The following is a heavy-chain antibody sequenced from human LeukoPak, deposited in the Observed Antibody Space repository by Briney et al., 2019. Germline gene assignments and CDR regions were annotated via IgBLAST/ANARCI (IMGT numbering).Heavy chain of an antibody. V-gene: IGHV3-30*04. CDR3: ARGQGYESYYYMDV. CDR2: ISYDESNT. Sequence: GGSLRLSCAASGFTFSSYAMHWVRQAPGKGLEWVALISYDESNTFYADSVKGRFTISRDNSNNTVYLQMNNLRPEDTAVFYCARGQGYESYYYMDVWGKGTTVSVSS. CDR1: GFTFSSYA. J-gene: IGHJ6*03. D-gene: IGHD2-2*01.